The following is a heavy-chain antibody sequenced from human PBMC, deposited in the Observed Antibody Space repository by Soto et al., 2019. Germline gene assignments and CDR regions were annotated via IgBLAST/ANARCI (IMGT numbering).Heavy chain of an antibody. CDR1: GYTFTSYG. J-gene: IGHJ4*02. D-gene: IGHD3-10*01. V-gene: IGHV1-18*01. CDR3: AREDSITMVRGAGVSDY. Sequence: ASVKVSCKASGYTFTSYGISWVRQAPGQGLEWMGWISAYNGNTNYAQKLQGRVTMTTDTSTSTAYMELRSLRSDDTAVYYCAREDSITMVRGAGVSDYWGQGTLVTVSS. CDR2: ISAYNGNT.